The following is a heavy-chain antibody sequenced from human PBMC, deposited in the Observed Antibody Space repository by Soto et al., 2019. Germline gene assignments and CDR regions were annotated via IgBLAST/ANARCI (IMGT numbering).Heavy chain of an antibody. J-gene: IGHJ3*02. V-gene: IGHV3-30*03. Sequence: QMQLVESGGGVVQPGTSLRVSCEVSGFPFSSYGMHWVRQAPGKGLEWVGAMSSEGKRQDYGDSVRGLFSISRDNSKNTLYLQMNSLRGDATAVYYCARGHVPVIHSSFEIWGEGTVVTVSS. CDR1: GFPFSSYG. CDR2: MSSEGKRQ. CDR3: ARGHVPVIHSSFEI.